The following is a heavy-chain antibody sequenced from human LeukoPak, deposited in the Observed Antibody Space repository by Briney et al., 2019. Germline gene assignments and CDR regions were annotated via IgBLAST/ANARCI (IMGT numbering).Heavy chain of an antibody. CDR2: IIPILGIA. Sequence: ASVTVSCKASGGTFSSYAISWVRQAPGQGLEWMGRIIPILGIANYAQKFQGRVTITADKSTSTAYMELSSLRSEDTAVYYCARTLTAMPHREVGYWGQGTLVTVSS. CDR1: GGTFSSYA. J-gene: IGHJ4*02. V-gene: IGHV1-69*04. D-gene: IGHD5-18*01. CDR3: ARTLTAMPHREVGY.